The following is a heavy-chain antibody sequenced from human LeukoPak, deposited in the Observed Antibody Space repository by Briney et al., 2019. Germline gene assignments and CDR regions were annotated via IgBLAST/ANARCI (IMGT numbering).Heavy chain of an antibody. CDR2: IWYDGSNK. CDR3: ARQHCSGGDCYFFD. J-gene: IGHJ4*02. Sequence: GGSLRLSCAASGFTFSSYGMHWVRQAPGKGLEWVAVIWYDGSNKYYADSVKGRFTISRDNSKNTLYLQLNSLRAEDTAVYYCARQHCSGGDCYFFDWGQGTLVTVYS. V-gene: IGHV3-33*01. CDR1: GFTFSSYG. D-gene: IGHD2-15*01.